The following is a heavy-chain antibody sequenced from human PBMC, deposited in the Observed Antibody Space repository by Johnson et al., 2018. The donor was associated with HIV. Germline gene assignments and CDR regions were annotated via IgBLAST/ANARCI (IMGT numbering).Heavy chain of an antibody. D-gene: IGHD5-24*01. V-gene: IGHV3-30-3*01. CDR3: AKDGRDDLRAFDI. Sequence: QVQLVESGGGLVQPGGSLRLSCAGSGFTFSSYAMHWVRQAPGKGLEWVAVISYDGSNKYYADSVTGRFTFSRDNSKNTLYLQMNSLGPEDTAVYYCAKDGRDDLRAFDIWGQGTMVTVSS. CDR1: GFTFSSYA. CDR2: ISYDGSNK. J-gene: IGHJ3*02.